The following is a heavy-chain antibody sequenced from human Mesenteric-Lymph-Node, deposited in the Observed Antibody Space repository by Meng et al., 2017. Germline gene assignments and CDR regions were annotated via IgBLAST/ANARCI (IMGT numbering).Heavy chain of an antibody. CDR3: AKDESLMVRGVIFHYYGMDV. D-gene: IGHD3-10*01. CDR1: GFTFDDYA. CDR2: ISWDGGST. V-gene: IGHV3-43D*03. J-gene: IGHJ6*02. Sequence: GESLKISCAASGFTFDDYAMHWVRQAPGKGLEWVSLISWDGGSTYYADSVKGRFTISRDNSKNSLYLQMNSLRAEDTALYYCAKDESLMVRGVIFHYYGMDVRGQGTTVTVSS.